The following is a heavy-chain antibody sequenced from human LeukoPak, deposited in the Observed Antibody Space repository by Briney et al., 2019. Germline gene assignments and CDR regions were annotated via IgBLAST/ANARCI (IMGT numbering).Heavy chain of an antibody. CDR3: AKDFGLLTGSYNDY. Sequence: GGSLRLSCAASGFTFSSYAMSWVRQTPGKGLEWVSAISGSGGSTYYADSVKGRFTISRDNSKNTLYLQMNSLRAEDTAVYYCAKDFGLLTGSYNDYWGQGTLVTVSS. CDR1: GFTFSSYA. CDR2: ISGSGGST. D-gene: IGHD3-10*01. V-gene: IGHV3-23*01. J-gene: IGHJ4*02.